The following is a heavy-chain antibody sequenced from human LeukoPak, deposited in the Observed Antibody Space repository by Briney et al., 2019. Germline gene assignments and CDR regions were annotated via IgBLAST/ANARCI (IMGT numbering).Heavy chain of an antibody. V-gene: IGHV4-59*01. CDR1: GGSMTDYF. CDR2: IHNTGGT. Sequence: SETLSLTYSVSGGSMTDYFWTWIRQPPGKGLEYIGYIHNTGGTSYNPSLKNRVSMSLDTSKNRFSLTLNSVTAADTAIYYCARDLGVKRAFTPWGQGTLVTVSS. D-gene: IGHD3-3*01. J-gene: IGHJ5*02. CDR3: ARDLGVKRAFTP.